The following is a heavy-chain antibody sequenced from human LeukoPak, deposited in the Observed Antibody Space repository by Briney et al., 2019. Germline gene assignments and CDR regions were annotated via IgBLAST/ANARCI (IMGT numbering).Heavy chain of an antibody. J-gene: IGHJ4*02. CDR2: INQDESVK. V-gene: IGHV3-7*01. CDR1: GFTFTNYW. Sequence: PGGSLRLSCAASGFTFTNYWMTWVGQAPGKGLEFVANINQDESVKNYVDSVKGGFTISRENAENSLHLQMNSLRVEDTAVYYCARDPGSSAFDYWGQGTLVTVSS. D-gene: IGHD5/OR15-5a*01. CDR3: ARDPGSSAFDY.